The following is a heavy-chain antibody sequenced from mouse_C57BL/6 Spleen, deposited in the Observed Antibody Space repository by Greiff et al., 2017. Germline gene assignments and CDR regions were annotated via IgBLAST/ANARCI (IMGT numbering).Heavy chain of an antibody. V-gene: IGHV1-55*01. J-gene: IGHJ2*01. Sequence: VQLQQPGAELVKPGASVKMSCKASGYTFTSYWITWVKQRPGQGLEWIGDIYPGSGSTNYNEKFKSKATLTVDTSSSTAYMQLSSLTSEDSAVYYCARVRITTVVAPGYWGQGTTLTVSS. CDR2: IYPGSGST. CDR3: ARVRITTVVAPGY. D-gene: IGHD1-1*01. CDR1: GYTFTSYW.